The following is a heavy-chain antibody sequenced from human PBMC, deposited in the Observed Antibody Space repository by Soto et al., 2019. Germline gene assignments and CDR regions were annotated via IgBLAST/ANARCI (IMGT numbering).Heavy chain of an antibody. CDR3: ARKGAAASYAHYYLDV. CDR2: VYYSG. Sequence: QVQLQESGPGLVKPSETLSLTCTVSGGSISPYYWSWIRQPPGKGLEWIGYVYYSGNTISVDTSRNRFSLNLTSATAADTAVYYCARKGAAASYAHYYLDVWGRGTAVTVSS. V-gene: IGHV4-59*01. CDR1: GGSISPYY. D-gene: IGHD6-13*01. J-gene: IGHJ6*03.